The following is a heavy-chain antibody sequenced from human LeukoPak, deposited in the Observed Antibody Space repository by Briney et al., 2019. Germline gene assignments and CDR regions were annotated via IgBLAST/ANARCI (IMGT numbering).Heavy chain of an antibody. J-gene: IGHJ3*02. CDR2: ISYSGST. V-gene: IGHV4-59*01. CDR3: ARETRLHSGSFSNDAFDI. CDR1: GGSISSYY. Sequence: SETLSLTCTVSGGSISSYYWSWIRQPPGKGLEWIGYISYSGSTDYNPSLKSRVTISLDTSKNQFSLRLSSVTAADTAVYYCARETRLHSGSFSNDAFDIWGQGTMVTVSS. D-gene: IGHD1-26*01.